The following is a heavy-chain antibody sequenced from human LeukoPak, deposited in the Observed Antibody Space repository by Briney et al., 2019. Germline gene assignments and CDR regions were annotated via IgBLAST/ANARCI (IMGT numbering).Heavy chain of an antibody. D-gene: IGHD2-15*01. Sequence: GGSLRLSCAASGFVFSNHWMTWVRQAPGKGLEWVANINERGSETYYADYVKGRFTISRDNTKRSLFLQLNSLGVEDTATYYCAKDYSFSNFNWGQGTLVTVSS. CDR2: INERGSET. J-gene: IGHJ4*02. CDR3: AKDYSFSNFN. CDR1: GFVFSNHW. V-gene: IGHV3-7*01.